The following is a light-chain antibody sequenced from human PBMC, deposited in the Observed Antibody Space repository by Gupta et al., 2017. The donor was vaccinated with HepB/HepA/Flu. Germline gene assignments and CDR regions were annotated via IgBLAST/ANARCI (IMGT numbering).Light chain of an antibody. J-gene: IGLJ3*02. CDR3: QSYDSSLSGSV. Sequence: QFVLTQPPSLSGVPGQRVVIPCPGSTSNIGAGYDVHWYQHHPGRAPKLLIYGNTNRPSGVPDRFSGSRSGTSASLSITGLQAEDEADYYCQSYDSSLSGSVFGGGTKLTVL. CDR1: TSNIGAGYD. CDR2: GNT. V-gene: IGLV1-40*01.